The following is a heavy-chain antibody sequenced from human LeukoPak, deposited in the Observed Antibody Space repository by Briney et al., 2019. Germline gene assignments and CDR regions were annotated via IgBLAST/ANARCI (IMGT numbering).Heavy chain of an antibody. V-gene: IGHV3-23*01. Sequence: GGSLRLSCAGSGFTFSSYVMSWVRQGPGKELEWVAAITGSSDSTYHADSVKGRFTISRDNSKNTLFLQMNSLRAEDTAVYYCAKGSANARPYYFDYWGQETLVTVSS. CDR2: ITGSSDST. J-gene: IGHJ4*02. CDR1: GFTFSSYV. CDR3: AKGSANARPYYFDY. D-gene: IGHD2-15*01.